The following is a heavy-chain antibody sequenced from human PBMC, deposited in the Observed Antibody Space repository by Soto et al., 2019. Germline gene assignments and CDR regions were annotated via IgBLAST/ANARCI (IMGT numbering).Heavy chain of an antibody. J-gene: IGHJ5*02. CDR1: GYTFTSYG. V-gene: IGHV1-18*01. CDR3: AREVVRVAGTRWFDP. D-gene: IGHD6-19*01. Sequence: QVQLVQSGAEVKKPGASVKVSCKASGYTFTSYGISWVRQAPGQGLEWMGWISAYNGNTNYAQKLQGRATMTTDRPTSTAYMELRRLRSDDTAVYYCAREVVRVAGTRWFDPWCQGTLVTVSS. CDR2: ISAYNGNT.